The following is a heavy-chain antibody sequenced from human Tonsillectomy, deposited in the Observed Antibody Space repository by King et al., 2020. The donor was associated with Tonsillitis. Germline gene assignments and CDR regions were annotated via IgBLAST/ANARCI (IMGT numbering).Heavy chain of an antibody. Sequence: VQLVEAGAEVKKPGESLRISCKGSGYIFTSYWISWVRQMPGKGLEWMGKIDPGHSYTDYSPSFQGHVTISADKAISTACLQWSSLKASDTAMYYCARGGRNWCDPWGQGTL. D-gene: IGHD3-16*01. J-gene: IGHJ5*02. V-gene: IGHV5-10-1*03. CDR1: GYIFTSYW. CDR2: IDPGHSYT. CDR3: ARGGRNWCDP.